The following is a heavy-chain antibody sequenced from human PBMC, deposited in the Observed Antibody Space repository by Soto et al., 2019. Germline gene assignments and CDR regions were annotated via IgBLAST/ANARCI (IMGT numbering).Heavy chain of an antibody. D-gene: IGHD5-12*01. CDR2: ISGSGGST. CDR3: AKGNVDIVATILSGPSSYGMDV. V-gene: IGHV3-23*01. CDR1: GFTFSSYA. Sequence: GGSLRLSCAASGFTFSSYAMSWVRQAPGKGLEWVSAISGSGGSTYYADSVKGRFTISRDNSKNTLYLQMNSLRAEDTAVYYCAKGNVDIVATILSGPSSYGMDVWGQGTTVTVS. J-gene: IGHJ6*02.